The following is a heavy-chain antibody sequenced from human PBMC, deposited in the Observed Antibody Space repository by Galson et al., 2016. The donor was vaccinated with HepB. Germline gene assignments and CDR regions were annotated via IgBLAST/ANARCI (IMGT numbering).Heavy chain of an antibody. Sequence: SLRLSCAASGFTFDDSTMHWVRQGPGKGLEWVSVISWDGASTHYADAVKGRFTVSRDNSRNSLYRQMNSLRIEDTALNYCAKDIVTGTYFGVGVYPYFYGMDVWGQGTTVTVSS. V-gene: IGHV3-43*01. CDR3: AKDIVTGTYFGVGVYPYFYGMDV. CDR2: ISWDGAST. D-gene: IGHD1-26*01. CDR1: GFTFDDST. J-gene: IGHJ6*02.